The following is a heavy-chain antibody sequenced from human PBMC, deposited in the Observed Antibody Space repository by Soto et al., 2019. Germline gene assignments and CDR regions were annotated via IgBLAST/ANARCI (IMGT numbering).Heavy chain of an antibody. CDR1: GFTFTSAS. J-gene: IGHJ6*02. CDR3: AADASDWNQYYSGMDV. Sequence: SVKDYCKASGFTFTSASVQWGRQSRGQRLEWIGWIVVGSGHTNYAPKFQERVTITRDMSTSTGYMELSSLRSEDTAVYYCAADASDWNQYYSGMDVWGQGTTVTGSS. V-gene: IGHV1-58*01. D-gene: IGHD1-1*01. CDR2: IVVGSGHT.